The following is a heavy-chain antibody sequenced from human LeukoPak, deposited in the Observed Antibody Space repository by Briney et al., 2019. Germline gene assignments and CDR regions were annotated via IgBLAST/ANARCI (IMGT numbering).Heavy chain of an antibody. Sequence: PSETLSLTCTVSGGSISSYYWSWIRQPAGKGLEWIGRIYTSGSTNYNPSLKSRVTMSVDTSKNQFSLKLSSVTAADTAVYYCARATSPYGSGSYDYWGQGTLVTVSS. CDR3: ARATSPYGSGSYDY. CDR1: GGSISSYY. J-gene: IGHJ4*02. V-gene: IGHV4-4*07. CDR2: IYTSGST. D-gene: IGHD3-10*01.